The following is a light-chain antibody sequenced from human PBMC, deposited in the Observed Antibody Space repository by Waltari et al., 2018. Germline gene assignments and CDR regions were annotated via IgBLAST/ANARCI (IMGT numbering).Light chain of an antibody. CDR2: EVS. CDR1: SSDVGGYNY. CDR3: SSYTSSSTLV. J-gene: IGLJ2*01. V-gene: IGLV2-14*01. Sequence: QSALTQPASVSGSPGQSITISCTGTSSDVGGYNYVSWYQQHPGKAPKLMIYEVSNLPSGVSHLFSGSKSGNTASLTISGLQAEDEADYYCSSYTSSSTLVFGGGTKLTVL.